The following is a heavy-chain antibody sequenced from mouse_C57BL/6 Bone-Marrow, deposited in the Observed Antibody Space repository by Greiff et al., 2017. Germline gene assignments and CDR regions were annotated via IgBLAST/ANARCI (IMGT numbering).Heavy chain of an antibody. CDR3: ARRWLPLFDD. CDR2: IHPNSGST. CDR1: GYTFTSYW. J-gene: IGHJ2*01. Sequence: QVQLQQPGAELVKPGASVKLSCKASGYTFTSYWMHWVKQRPGQGLEWIGMIHPNSGSTNYNEKFKSKATLTVDKSSSTAYIQLSSLTSEDSAVYYCARRWLPLFDDWGQGTTLTVSS. D-gene: IGHD2-3*01. V-gene: IGHV1-64*01.